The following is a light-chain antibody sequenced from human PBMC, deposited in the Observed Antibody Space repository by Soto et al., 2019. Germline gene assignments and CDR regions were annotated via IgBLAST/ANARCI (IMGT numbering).Light chain of an antibody. CDR1: QSVSSN. CDR2: GAS. J-gene: IGKJ5*01. CDR3: QQYDNWPIT. V-gene: IGKV3-15*01. Sequence: IRMTPSPATLSVAPGERATLSCRASQSVSSNLAWYQQKPGQAPRLLISGASTRATGIPARLSGSGSGTEFTLTISSLRSEDFAVYYCQQYDNWPITFGQGTRLEIK.